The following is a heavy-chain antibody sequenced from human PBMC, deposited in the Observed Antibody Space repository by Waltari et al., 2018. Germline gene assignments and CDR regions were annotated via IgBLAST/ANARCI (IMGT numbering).Heavy chain of an antibody. CDR2: VNPSGST. D-gene: IGHD1-26*01. CDR3: AREGGNYSPLGY. Sequence: QVQLQQWGTGLLKPSETLSLTCDVYGGSFSGDYWSWIRQSPGQGLEWIGEVNPSGSTDYNPSLKSRVTISVDTSKNQFSLKLTSVTAADTAVYYCAREGGNYSPLGYWGQGTLVTVSS. J-gene: IGHJ4*02. V-gene: IGHV4-34*02. CDR1: GGSFSGDY.